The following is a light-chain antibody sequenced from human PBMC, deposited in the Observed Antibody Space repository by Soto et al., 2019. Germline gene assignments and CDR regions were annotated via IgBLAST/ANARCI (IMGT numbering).Light chain of an antibody. J-gene: IGKJ1*01. CDR2: GAS. CDR3: QQYNNWPPTWT. Sequence: EIVKTQSPAALSKSPGERPTLSCRTSQSVSSNLAWYQQKPGQAPRLLIYGASTRATGIPARFSGSGSGTEFTLTISSLQSEDFAVYYCQQYNNWPPTWTFGQGTKVDIK. V-gene: IGKV3-15*01. CDR1: QSVSSN.